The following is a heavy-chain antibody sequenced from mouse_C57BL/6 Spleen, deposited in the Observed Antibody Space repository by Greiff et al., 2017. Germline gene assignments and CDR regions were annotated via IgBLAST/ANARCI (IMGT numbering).Heavy chain of an antibody. Sequence: QVQLQQSGAELVRPGTSVKVSCKASGYAFTNYLIEWVKQRPGQGLEWIGVINPGSGGTNYNEKFKGNATLTADKSSSTAYMQLSSLTSEDSAVYFCARGYGNYETWFAYWGQGTLVTVSA. D-gene: IGHD2-1*01. CDR2: INPGSGGT. CDR1: GYAFTNYL. J-gene: IGHJ3*01. CDR3: ARGYGNYETWFAY. V-gene: IGHV1-54*01.